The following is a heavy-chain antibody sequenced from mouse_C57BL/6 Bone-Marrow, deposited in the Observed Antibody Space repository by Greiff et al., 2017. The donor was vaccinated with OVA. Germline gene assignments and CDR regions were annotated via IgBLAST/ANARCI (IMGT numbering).Heavy chain of an antibody. Sequence: EVKLQESGAELVKPGASVKLSCTASGFNITDYYMHWVKQRPEQGLEWIGRIDTEDGETKYAPKLPGKATITADTSSITAYLQLISLTSEDTAVYYCARNYRYVDVWGTGTTVTGSS. CDR2: IDTEDGET. CDR1: GFNITDYY. J-gene: IGHJ1*03. CDR3: ARNYRYVDV. V-gene: IGHV14-2*01.